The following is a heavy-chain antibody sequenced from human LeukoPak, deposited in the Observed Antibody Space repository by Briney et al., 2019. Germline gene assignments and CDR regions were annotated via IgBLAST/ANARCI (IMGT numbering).Heavy chain of an antibody. V-gene: IGHV3-21*01. CDR3: ARGSSGNYDY. CDR1: GFTFSNYG. J-gene: IGHJ4*02. D-gene: IGHD4-11*01. Sequence: GGSLRLSCAASGFTFSNYGMHWVRQPPGKGLEWVSSISSRSDYIYYADSMKGRFTISRDNDKNSLYLQMNSLRAEDTAVYYCARGSSGNYDYWGQGTLVTVCS. CDR2: ISSRSDYI.